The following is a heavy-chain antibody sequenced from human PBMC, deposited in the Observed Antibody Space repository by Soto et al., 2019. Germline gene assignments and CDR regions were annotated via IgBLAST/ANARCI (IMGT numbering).Heavy chain of an antibody. CDR1: GFIFRNYA. V-gene: IGHV3-23*01. J-gene: IGHJ4*02. CDR2: IGGNGADT. CDR3: AIPSGLTVTGPDY. Sequence: GGSLRLSCAASGFIFRNYAMSWVRQAPGKGLEWVSAIGGNGADTYYADSVKGRFTISRDNSKNTLYLQMNSLRAEDTAVYFCAIPSGLTVTGPDYWGQGTLVTVSS. D-gene: IGHD6-19*01.